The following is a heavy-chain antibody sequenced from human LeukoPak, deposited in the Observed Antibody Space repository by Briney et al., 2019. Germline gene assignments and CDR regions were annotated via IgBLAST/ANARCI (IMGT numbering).Heavy chain of an antibody. CDR3: ARAETVRGVIVDY. Sequence: ASVKVSCKASGYTFISYGISWVRQAPGQGLEWIGWVSAYNGNTNYAQKLQGRVTMTTDTSTSTAYMELRSLRSDDTAVHYCARAETVRGVIVDYWGQGTLVTVSS. D-gene: IGHD3-10*01. V-gene: IGHV1-18*01. CDR1: GYTFISYG. CDR2: VSAYNGNT. J-gene: IGHJ4*02.